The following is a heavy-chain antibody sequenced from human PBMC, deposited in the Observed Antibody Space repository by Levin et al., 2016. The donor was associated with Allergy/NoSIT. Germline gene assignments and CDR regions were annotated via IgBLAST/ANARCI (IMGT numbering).Heavy chain of an antibody. J-gene: IGHJ4*02. Sequence: GESLKISCAASGFTFSSYGMHWVRQAPGKGLEWVSYISSSSRAKYYADSVKGRFTISRDNAKNSLYLQMNSLRDEDTAVYYCARDGIVVAGEVDYWGQGTLVTVSS. CDR1: GFTFSSYG. V-gene: IGHV3-48*02. CDR2: ISSSSRAK. D-gene: IGHD6-19*01. CDR3: ARDGIVVAGEVDY.